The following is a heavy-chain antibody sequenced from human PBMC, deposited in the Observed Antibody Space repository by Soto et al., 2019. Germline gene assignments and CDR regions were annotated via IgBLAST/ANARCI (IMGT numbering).Heavy chain of an antibody. D-gene: IGHD2-21*02. Sequence: QVQLQQSGPGLVKPSQTLSLTCTVSGGSISFDHYHWTWIRQPPGKGLEWIGYVHYSGSVLYNPSLQSRVSISVDTSKNQFALKLSSVTAADTAVYFCAREDDGGDRDYYGLAVCGQGTTVTVSS. CDR3: AREDDGGDRDYYGLAV. CDR2: VHYSGSV. V-gene: IGHV4-30-4*01. CDR1: GGSISFDHYH. J-gene: IGHJ6*02.